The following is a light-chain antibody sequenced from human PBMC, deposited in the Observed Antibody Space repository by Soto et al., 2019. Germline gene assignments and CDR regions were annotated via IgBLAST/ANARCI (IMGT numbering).Light chain of an antibody. CDR1: SSDVGGYNF. J-gene: IGLJ1*01. CDR2: EVT. V-gene: IGLV2-14*01. CDR3: SSYTASNILEV. Sequence: QSALTQPASVSGSPGQSITISCTGTSSDVGGYNFVSWYQQHPGKAPKLIIYEVTHRPSGVSNRFSGSKSGNTASLTISGLQAEDEADYYCSSYTASNILEVFGTGTKFTVL.